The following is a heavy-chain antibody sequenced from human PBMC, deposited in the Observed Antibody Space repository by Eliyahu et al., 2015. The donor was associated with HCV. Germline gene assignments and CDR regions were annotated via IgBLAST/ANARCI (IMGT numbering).Heavy chain of an antibody. CDR2: ISAFNGDT. J-gene: IGHJ6*02. D-gene: IGHD6-13*01. CDR3: AREEGGELQLGLYGMDV. Sequence: QVQLVQSGAELKKPGASVKVACKASXYIFTDSGISWVRQAPGQGLEWMGWISAFNGDTKYAQNLQGRLTMTTDTSTTTAYMELGSLRSDDTAVYYCAREEGGELQLGLYGMDVWGQGTTVTVSS. V-gene: IGHV1-18*01. CDR1: XYIFTDSG.